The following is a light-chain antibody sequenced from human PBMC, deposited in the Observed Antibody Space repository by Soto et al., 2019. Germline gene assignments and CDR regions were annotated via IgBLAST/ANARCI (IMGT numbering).Light chain of an antibody. CDR2: EVS. Sequence: QSALTQPPSASGSPGQSVTISCTGTSSDVGGYNYVSWYQQHPGKAPKLMIYEVSKRPSGVPDRFSGSKSGNTASLTVSGLQAEDEADYYCSSYAGSTDGVFGGGTKVTVL. CDR1: SSDVGGYNY. CDR3: SSYAGSTDGV. J-gene: IGLJ2*01. V-gene: IGLV2-8*01.